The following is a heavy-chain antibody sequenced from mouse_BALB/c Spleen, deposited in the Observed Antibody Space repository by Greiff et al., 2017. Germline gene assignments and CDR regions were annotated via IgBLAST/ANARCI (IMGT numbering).Heavy chain of an antibody. V-gene: IGHV5-17*02. J-gene: IGHJ4*01. CDR1: GFTFSSFG. CDR2: ISSGSSTI. Sequence: EVKLVESGGGLVQPGGSRKLSCAASGFTFSSFGMHWVRQAPEKGLEWVAYISSGSSTIYYADTVKGRFTISRDNPKNTLFLQMTSLRSEDTAMYYCAREGLFDYDAMDYWGQGTSVTVSS. D-gene: IGHD1-1*01. CDR3: AREGLFDYDAMDY.